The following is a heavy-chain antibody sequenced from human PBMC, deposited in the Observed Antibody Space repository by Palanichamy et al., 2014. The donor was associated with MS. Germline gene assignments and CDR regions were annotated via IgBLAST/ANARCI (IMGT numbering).Heavy chain of an antibody. Sequence: EVQLVEVVGEGVGPGLGGPVRLSCAASGFTLSSYWMSWVRQASRKGLEWVASIKQDGSXKNYVDSVKGRVTISRDNAKNSLYLQMSSLGVEDTAAYYCARDHALHRIVGATTHHYFDDWGQGTLVTVSS. CDR3: ARDHALHRIVGATTHHYFDD. J-gene: IGHJ4*02. CDR2: IKQDGSXK. V-gene: IGHV3-7*01. CDR1: GFTLSSYW. D-gene: IGHD1-26*01.